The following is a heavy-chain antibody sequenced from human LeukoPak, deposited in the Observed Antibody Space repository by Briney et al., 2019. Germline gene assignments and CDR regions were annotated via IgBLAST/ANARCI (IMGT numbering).Heavy chain of an antibody. CDR2: IRTTAEGAKYA. D-gene: IGHD3-9*01. Sequence: GGSLRLSCAASGLTISNNFMGWVRQAPGKGLEWISNIRTTAEGAKYAYYADSVKGRVTISRDDGKNTLYLHMNSLRDDDTAVYYCATDQRYAFDYWGQGILVTVSS. J-gene: IGHJ4*02. CDR3: ATDQRYAFDY. V-gene: IGHV3-11*03. CDR1: GLTISNNF.